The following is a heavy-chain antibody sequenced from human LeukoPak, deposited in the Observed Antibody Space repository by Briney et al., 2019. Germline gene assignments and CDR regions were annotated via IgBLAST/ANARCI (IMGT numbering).Heavy chain of an antibody. Sequence: GEALKISCKGSGYSFTSYWIGWVRQMPGKGLEWMGIIYPGDSDTRYSPSFQGQVTISADKSISTAYLQWSSLKASDTAMYYCARHDFRAPSEWVGADFGYWGQGTLVTVSS. D-gene: IGHD1-26*01. CDR1: GYSFTSYW. CDR3: ARHDFRAPSEWVGADFGY. J-gene: IGHJ4*02. V-gene: IGHV5-51*01. CDR2: IYPGDSDT.